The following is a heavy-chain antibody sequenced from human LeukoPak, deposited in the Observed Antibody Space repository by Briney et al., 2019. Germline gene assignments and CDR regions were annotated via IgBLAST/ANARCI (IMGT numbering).Heavy chain of an antibody. CDR1: GYIFTSYW. D-gene: IGHD1-20*01. V-gene: IGHV5-51*01. Sequence: GXSLQISCKGSGYIFTSYWIGWGRQLPGKGLEWMGIIYPGDSDTRYSPSFQGQVTISADKSISTAYLQWSSLKASDTAMYYCARVTDYYFDYWGQGTLVTVSS. CDR2: IYPGDSDT. CDR3: ARVTDYYFDY. J-gene: IGHJ4*02.